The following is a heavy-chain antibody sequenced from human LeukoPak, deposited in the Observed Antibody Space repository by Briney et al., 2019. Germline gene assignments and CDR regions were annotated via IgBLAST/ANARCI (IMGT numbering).Heavy chain of an antibody. CDR3: ARNDRGYCSSTSCYAPDY. Sequence: SVKVSCKASGYTFTSYDINWVRQATGQGLEWMGRIIPILGIANYAQKFQDRVTITADKSTSTAYMELSSLRSEDTAVYYCARNDRGYCSSTSCYAPDYWGQGTLVTVSS. CDR1: GYTFTSYD. V-gene: IGHV1-69*04. D-gene: IGHD2-2*01. J-gene: IGHJ4*02. CDR2: IIPILGIA.